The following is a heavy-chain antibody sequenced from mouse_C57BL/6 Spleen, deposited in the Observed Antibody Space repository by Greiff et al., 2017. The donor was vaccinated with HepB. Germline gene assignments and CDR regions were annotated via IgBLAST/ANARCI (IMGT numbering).Heavy chain of an antibody. Sequence: QVQLQQSGAELVKPGASVKISCKASGYAFSSYWMNWVKQRPGKGLEWIGQIYPGDGDTNYNGKFKGKATLTADKSSSTAYMQLSSLTSEDSAVYFCARRGYDYDYYFDYWGQGTTLTVSS. CDR1: GYAFSSYW. V-gene: IGHV1-80*01. D-gene: IGHD2-4*01. CDR3: ARRGYDYDYYFDY. CDR2: IYPGDGDT. J-gene: IGHJ2*01.